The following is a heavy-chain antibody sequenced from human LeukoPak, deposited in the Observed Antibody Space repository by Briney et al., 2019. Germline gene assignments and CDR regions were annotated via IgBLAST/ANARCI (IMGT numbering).Heavy chain of an antibody. V-gene: IGHV3-30-3*01. Sequence: PGGSLRLSCAASGFTFSSYAMHWVRQAPGKGLEWVAVISYDGSNKYYADSVKGRFTISRDNSKNTLYLQMNSLRAEDTAVYYCARDPSGGYYYMDVWGKGTTVTVSS. D-gene: IGHD3-10*01. CDR2: ISYDGSNK. J-gene: IGHJ6*03. CDR3: ARDPSGGYYYMDV. CDR1: GFTFSSYA.